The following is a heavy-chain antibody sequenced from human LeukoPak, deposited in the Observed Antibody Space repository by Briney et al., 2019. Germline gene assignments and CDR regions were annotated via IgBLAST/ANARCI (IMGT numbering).Heavy chain of an antibody. CDR2: IYYSGST. CDR1: GGSISSSSYY. J-gene: IGHJ5*02. V-gene: IGHV4-39*07. CDR3: ARSCITIFGVVKPCNWFDP. D-gene: IGHD3-3*01. Sequence: TSETLSLTCTVSGGSISSSSYYWGWIRQPPGKGLEWIGSIYYSGSTYYNPSLKSRVTISVDTSKNQFSLKLSSVTAADTAVYYCARSCITIFGVVKPCNWFDPWGQGTLVTVSS.